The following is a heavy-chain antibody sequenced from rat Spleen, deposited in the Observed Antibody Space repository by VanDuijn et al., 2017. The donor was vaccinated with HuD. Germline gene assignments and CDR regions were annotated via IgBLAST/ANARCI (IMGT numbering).Heavy chain of an antibody. Sequence: QVQLKESGPGLVQPSQTLSLTCTVSGFSLIRNGVSWVRQPPGKGLEWIAAISSGGSTYFNSALKSRMSINRDTSKSQVFLKMNSLQTEDTAIYFCTRGGGSYDYWGQGVMVTVSS. J-gene: IGHJ2*01. CDR2: ISSGGST. CDR1: GFSLIRNG. D-gene: IGHD1-3*01. CDR3: TRGGGSYDY. V-gene: IGHV2S12*01.